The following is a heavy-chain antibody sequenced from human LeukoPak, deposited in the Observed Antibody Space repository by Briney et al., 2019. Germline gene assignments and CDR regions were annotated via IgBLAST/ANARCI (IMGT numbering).Heavy chain of an antibody. J-gene: IGHJ3*02. CDR1: GGSISSGSYC. CDR3: ARSIVVVTAVLDAFDI. Sequence: PSETLSLTCSVSGGSISSGSYCWGWIRQPPGKGLEWIGSIYYSGSTYYNPSLKSRVTISVDTSRNQFSLKLSSVTAADTAVYYCARSIVVVTAVLDAFDIWGQGTLVTVSS. V-gene: IGHV4-39*01. CDR2: IYYSGST. D-gene: IGHD2-21*02.